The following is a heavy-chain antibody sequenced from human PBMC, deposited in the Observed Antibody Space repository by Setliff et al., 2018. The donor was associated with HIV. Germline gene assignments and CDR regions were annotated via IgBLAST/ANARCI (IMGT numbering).Heavy chain of an antibody. D-gene: IGHD3-10*01. CDR3: ARDRGGHYTGSYYYMDV. J-gene: IGHJ6*03. V-gene: IGHV4-59*12. CDR1: GDSISGYY. Sequence: SETLSLTCTVSGDSISGYYWSWIRQSPGKGLEWIGFIYETGSTYYNPALKSRVFISIDTSKNQFSLKLSSVTAADTAVYYCARDRGGHYTGSYYYMDVWGKGTTVTVSS. CDR2: IYETGST.